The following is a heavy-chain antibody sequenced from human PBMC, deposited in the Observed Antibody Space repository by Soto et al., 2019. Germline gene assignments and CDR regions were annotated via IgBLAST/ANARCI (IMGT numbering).Heavy chain of an antibody. CDR1: GGSFSGYY. V-gene: IGHV4-34*01. D-gene: IGHD2-21*01. CDR3: ARGRGLFAFDI. J-gene: IGHJ3*02. CDR2: INHSGST. Sequence: SETLSLTCVAYGGSFSGYYWSWIRQPPGKGLEWIGEINHSGSTNYNPSLKSRVTISVDTSKNQFSLKLSSVTAADTAVYYCARGRGLFAFDIWGQGTMVTVSS.